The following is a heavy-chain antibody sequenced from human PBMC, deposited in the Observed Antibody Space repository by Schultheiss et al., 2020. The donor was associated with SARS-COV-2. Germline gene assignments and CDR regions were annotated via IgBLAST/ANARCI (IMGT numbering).Heavy chain of an antibody. V-gene: IGHV3-21*01. D-gene: IGHD2-8*02. Sequence: GGSLRLSCAASGFTFSSYSMNWVRQAPGKGLEWVSSISSSNSYIYYADSVKGRFTISRDNSKNTLYLQMNSLRAEDTAVYYCARVYVVYGPAPPDYWGQGTLVTVSS. CDR1: GFTFSSYS. J-gene: IGHJ4*02. CDR3: ARVYVVYGPAPPDY. CDR2: ISSSNSYI.